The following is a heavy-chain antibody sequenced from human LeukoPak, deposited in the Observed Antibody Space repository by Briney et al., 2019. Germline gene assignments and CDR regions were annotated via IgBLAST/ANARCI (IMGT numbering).Heavy chain of an antibody. Sequence: GTSLRLSRAASGFTFNTYAMHWVRQAPGRGLAWVAVISYDGSGKYYTHSVKGRFTISRDNSENTLYLQMNSLRPEDSAVYYCARDHERGSGDNWAINRFDPWGQGTLVTVSS. CDR2: ISYDGSGK. D-gene: IGHD3-10*01. V-gene: IGHV3-30*04. CDR3: ARDHERGSGDNWAINRFDP. J-gene: IGHJ5*02. CDR1: GFTFNTYA.